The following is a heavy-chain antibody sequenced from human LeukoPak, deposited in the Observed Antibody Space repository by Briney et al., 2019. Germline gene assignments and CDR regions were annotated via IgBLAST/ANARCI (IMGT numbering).Heavy chain of an antibody. CDR2: ISAYNGNT. CDR3: ARDGDVVVPAATDDAFDI. CDR1: GYTFTSYG. J-gene: IGHJ3*02. V-gene: IGHV1-18*04. Sequence: ASVKVSGKASGYTFTSYGISWVRQAPGQGLEWMGWISAYNGNTNYAQKLQGRVTMTTDTSTSTAYMELRSLRSDDTAVYYCARDGDVVVPAATDDAFDIWGQGTMVNVSS. D-gene: IGHD2-2*01.